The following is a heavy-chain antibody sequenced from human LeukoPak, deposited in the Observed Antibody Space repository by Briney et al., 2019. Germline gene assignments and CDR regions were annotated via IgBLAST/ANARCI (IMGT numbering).Heavy chain of an antibody. CDR3: ASTSGSFVHY. CDR2: IYYTGSP. Sequence: SETLSLTCAVSGGSISSSSYYWGWIRQPPGKGLEWIGIIYYTGSPYYPPSLMTRVPISVHTSKNQFSLKLSSVTAADTAVYYCASTSGSFVHYWGQGTLLTVSS. D-gene: IGHD1-26*01. V-gene: IGHV4-39*07. CDR1: GGSISSSSYY. J-gene: IGHJ4*02.